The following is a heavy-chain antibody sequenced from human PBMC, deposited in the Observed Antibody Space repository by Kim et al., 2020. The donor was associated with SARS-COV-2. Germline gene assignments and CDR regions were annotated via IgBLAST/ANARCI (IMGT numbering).Heavy chain of an antibody. D-gene: IGHD3-10*01. V-gene: IGHV3-23*01. Sequence: GGSLRLSCAASGFTFSSYAMSWVRQAPGKGLEWVSAISGSGGSTYYADSVKDRFTISRDNSKNTLYLQMNSLRAEDTAVYYCAKDLDYYGSGSYYFPIDYWGQGTLVTVSS. J-gene: IGHJ4*02. CDR2: ISGSGGST. CDR1: GFTFSSYA. CDR3: AKDLDYYGSGSYYFPIDY.